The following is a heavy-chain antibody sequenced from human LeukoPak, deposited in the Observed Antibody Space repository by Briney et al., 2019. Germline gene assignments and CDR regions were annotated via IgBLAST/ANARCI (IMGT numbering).Heavy chain of an antibody. V-gene: IGHV3-30*02. CDR1: GVSFGSYG. J-gene: IGHJ4*02. D-gene: IGHD5/OR15-5a*01. Sequence: GGSLRLSCAASGVSFGSYGMHWVRQAPGKGLEWVAFMRYGGSDQFYENSVRGRFTISRDNPKNTLYLQMNSLRGEDTAVYFCARDFYLYDRRGNPLGYWGQGTLVTVSS. CDR3: ARDFYLYDRRGNPLGY. CDR2: MRYGGSDQ.